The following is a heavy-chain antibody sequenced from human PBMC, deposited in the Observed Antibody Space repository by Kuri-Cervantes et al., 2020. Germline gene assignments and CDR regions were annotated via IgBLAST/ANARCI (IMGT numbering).Heavy chain of an antibody. CDR2: VYYSGST. J-gene: IGHJ6*02. D-gene: IGHD3-10*01. V-gene: IGHV4-39*01. CDR3: ARGFDGFYGMDL. CDR1: GDSISRSSYH. Sequence: GSLRLSCIASGDSISRSSYHWAWIRQPPGKGLEWIGNVYYSGSTYYNPSLKSRVTISIDTSKNQFPLKLGSVTAADTAVYYCARGFDGFYGMDLWGQGTTVTVSS.